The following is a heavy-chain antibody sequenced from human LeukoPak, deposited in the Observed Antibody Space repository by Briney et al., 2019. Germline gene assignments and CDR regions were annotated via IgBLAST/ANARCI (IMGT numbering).Heavy chain of an antibody. J-gene: IGHJ4*02. V-gene: IGHV5-51*01. CDR3: ARRGGSFQGDYNFDH. D-gene: IGHD1-26*01. CDR2: IYPGDSDT. Sequence: ASVKVSCKGSGYSFTNYWIAWVRQMPGKGLEWTGIIYPGDSDTRYSPSFQGQVTISADKSISTAYLQWSSLKASDTAMYYCARRGGSFQGDYNFDHWGQGTLVTVSS. CDR1: GYSFTNYW.